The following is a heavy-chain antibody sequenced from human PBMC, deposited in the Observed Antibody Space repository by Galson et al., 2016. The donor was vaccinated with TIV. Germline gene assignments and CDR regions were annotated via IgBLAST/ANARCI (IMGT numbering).Heavy chain of an antibody. V-gene: IGHV2-70*11. D-gene: IGHD4-17*01. CDR3: ARMVYGDYPPRFYYDN. J-gene: IGHJ4*02. CDR1: GFSLSTSEMC. CDR2: IDWDDDT. Sequence: PALVKPTQTLTLTCTLSGFSLSTSEMCVGWIRQPPGKALEWLARIDWDDDTYYSTSLTTRLTISKDTSKNQVVLRMTSMDPVDTATYFCARMVYGDYPPRFYYDNWGQGILVTVSS.